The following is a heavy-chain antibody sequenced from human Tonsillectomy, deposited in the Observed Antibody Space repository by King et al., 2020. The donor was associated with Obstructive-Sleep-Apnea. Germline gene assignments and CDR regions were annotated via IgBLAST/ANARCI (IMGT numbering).Heavy chain of an antibody. V-gene: IGHV3-30*03. CDR2: ISYDGSNK. D-gene: IGHD2-8*01. CDR3: ATDNEWRSEYFQH. J-gene: IGHJ1*01. Sequence: VQLVESGGGVVQPGRSLRLSCAASGFTFSSYGMHWVRQAPGKGLEWVAVISYDGSNKYYADSVKGRFTISRDNSKNTLYLQMNSLRAEDTAVYYCATDNEWRSEYFQHWGQGTLVTVSS. CDR1: GFTFSSYG.